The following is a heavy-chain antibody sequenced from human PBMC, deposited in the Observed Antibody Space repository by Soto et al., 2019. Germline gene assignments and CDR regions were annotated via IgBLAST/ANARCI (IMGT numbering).Heavy chain of an antibody. CDR2: INAGNGNT. V-gene: IGHV1-3*01. D-gene: IGHD3-9*01. CDR1: GYTFTSYA. J-gene: IGHJ4*02. Sequence: ASVKVSCKASGYTFTSYAMHWVRQAPGQRLEWMGWINAGNGNTKYSQKFQGRVTITRDTSASTAYMELSSLRSEDTAVYYCARRFDYDILTGTPFDYWGQGTLVTVSS. CDR3: ARRFDYDILTGTPFDY.